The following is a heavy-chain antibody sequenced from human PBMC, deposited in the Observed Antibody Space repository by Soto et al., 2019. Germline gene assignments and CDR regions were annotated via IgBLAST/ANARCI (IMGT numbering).Heavy chain of an antibody. CDR1: GGSVNSDTRS. J-gene: IGHJ3*01. Sequence: SATPSLTCTVSGGSVNSDTRSWSWIRQTPGKRLEWIGFIYSGGSTKNPSLRSRVTMSVDTSKNQFYLKLRSVIVADTAVYHCARVGRSCRATNCQTRAEVWGQGNMV. CDR2: IYSGGST. D-gene: IGHD2-15*01. CDR3: ARVGRSCRATNCQTRAEV. V-gene: IGHV4-61*01.